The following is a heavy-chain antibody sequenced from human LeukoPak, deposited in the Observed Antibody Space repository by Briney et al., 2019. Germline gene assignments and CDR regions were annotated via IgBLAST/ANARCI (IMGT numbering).Heavy chain of an antibody. V-gene: IGHV3-23*01. J-gene: IGHJ4*02. D-gene: IGHD5-18*01. CDR1: GLTFSSYA. CDR3: AKGLAGYSYGPLDY. CDR2: ISGGGDST. Sequence: GGSLRPSCAASGLTFSSYAMSWVRQAPGKGLEWVSAISGGGDSTYYADSVKGRFTISRDNSKDTLYLQMNSLRAEDTAVYYCAKGLAGYSYGPLDYWGQGTLVTVSS.